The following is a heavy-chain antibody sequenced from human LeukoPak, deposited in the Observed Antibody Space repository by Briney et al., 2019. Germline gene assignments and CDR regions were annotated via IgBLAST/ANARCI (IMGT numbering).Heavy chain of an antibody. V-gene: IGHV4-59*01. CDR3: ARRFGSGDYFDS. Sequence: SETLSLTCSVSGDSISSYYWGWIRQAPGKGLEWIGYIYYGGRTNYNPSLTSRVTISVDTSKNHFSPKLSSVTAADTAVYYCARRFGSGDYFDSWGQGTLVTVSS. CDR1: GDSISSYY. D-gene: IGHD2-15*01. CDR2: IYYGGRT. J-gene: IGHJ4*02.